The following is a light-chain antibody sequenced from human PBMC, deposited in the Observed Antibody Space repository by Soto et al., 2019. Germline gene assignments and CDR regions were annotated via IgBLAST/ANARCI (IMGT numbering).Light chain of an antibody. CDR1: QSVLYTSNNKNH. Sequence: DIVMTQSPDSLAVSLGERATINCKSSQSVLYTSNNKNHLAWYQQKPGQPPKLLIYWASTRQSGVPDRFSGSGSGPDFTLTISSLQAEDVAVYYCHQYYSTPTFGQGTKVEIK. J-gene: IGKJ1*01. CDR3: HQYYSTPT. V-gene: IGKV4-1*01. CDR2: WAS.